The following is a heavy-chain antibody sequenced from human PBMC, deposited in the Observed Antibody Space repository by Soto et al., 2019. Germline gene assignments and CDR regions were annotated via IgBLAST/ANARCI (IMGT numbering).Heavy chain of an antibody. CDR1: GFSLSTSGVG. V-gene: IGHV2-5*02. J-gene: IGHJ4*02. Sequence: QITLKESGPTLVKPTQTLTLTCTFSGFSLSTSGVGVGWIRQPPGKALQWLALIYWDDDKRYSPSLKSRLTTTHNTSKNQAVLTMTNMHPVDTATYYCAHALSGYPFPTWCQGTLVTVSS. D-gene: IGHD3-22*01. CDR2: IYWDDDK. CDR3: AHALSGYPFPT.